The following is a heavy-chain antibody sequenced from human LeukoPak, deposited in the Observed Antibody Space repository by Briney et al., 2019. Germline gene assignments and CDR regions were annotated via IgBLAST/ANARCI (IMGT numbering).Heavy chain of an antibody. CDR2: IIPIFGTA. CDR3: ARSGGYSYGEESPEYNWFDP. J-gene: IGHJ5*02. V-gene: IGHV1-69*13. CDR1: GGTFSSYA. D-gene: IGHD5-18*01. Sequence: ASVTVSCKASGGTFSSYAISWVRQAPGQGLEWMGGIIPIFGTANYAQKFQGRVTITADESTSTAYMELSSLRSEDTAVYYCARSGGYSYGEESPEYNWFDPWGQGTLVTVSS.